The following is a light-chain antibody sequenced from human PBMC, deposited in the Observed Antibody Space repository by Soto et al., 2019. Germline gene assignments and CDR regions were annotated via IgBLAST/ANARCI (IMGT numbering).Light chain of an antibody. V-gene: IGLV1-40*01. CDR3: HSYDTSLSSNV. Sequence: QSVLTQPPSVSGAPGQRVTISCSGSSSNIGAGYDVHWYQVLPGAPPRLLIFDNTNRPSGVPDRFSGSKSDTSASLAITGLQAEDEAEYYCHSYDTSLSSNVFGSGTKLTVL. CDR2: DNT. CDR1: SSNIGAGYD. J-gene: IGLJ1*01.